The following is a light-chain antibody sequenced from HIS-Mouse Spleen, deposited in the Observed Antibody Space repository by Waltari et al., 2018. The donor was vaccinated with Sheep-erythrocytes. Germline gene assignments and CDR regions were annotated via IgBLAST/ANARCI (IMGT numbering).Light chain of an antibody. CDR2: KDS. V-gene: IGLV3-1*01. CDR1: KLGDKY. Sequence: SYELTQPPSVSVSPGQTASITCPGDKLGDKYACWYQQKPGQSPVLVIDKDSKRPSGIPERVSGSNSGNTATLTISGTQAMDEADYYCQAWDSSTAVFGGGTKLTVL. CDR3: QAWDSSTAV. J-gene: IGLJ2*01.